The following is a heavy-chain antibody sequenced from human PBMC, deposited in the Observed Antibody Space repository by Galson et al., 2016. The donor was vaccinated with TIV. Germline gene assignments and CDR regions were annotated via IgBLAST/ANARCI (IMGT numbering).Heavy chain of an antibody. CDR2: INSDGRTT. Sequence: LRLSCAASGFTFSNYWMHWVRQAPGKGLVWVLRINSDGRTTTYADSVEGRFTISRDNAKNTLNLQMNSLRAEDTAVYYCVRGEERPLVGAKPFDYWGQGALVTVSS. D-gene: IGHD1-26*01. CDR3: VRGEERPLVGAKPFDY. V-gene: IGHV3-74*03. J-gene: IGHJ4*02. CDR1: GFTFSNYW.